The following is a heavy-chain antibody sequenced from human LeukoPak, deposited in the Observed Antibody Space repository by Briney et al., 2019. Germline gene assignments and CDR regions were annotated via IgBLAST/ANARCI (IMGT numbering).Heavy chain of an antibody. CDR3: ARDRSDTSRWYAGSH. Sequence: GGSLRLSCAASGFTFSSYAMSWVRQAPGKGLEWVSAISGSGGSTCYADSVKGRFTISRDNSKNTLYLQMNSLRAEDTAVYYCARDRSDTSRWYAGSHWGQGTLVTVSS. CDR1: GFTFSSYA. CDR2: ISGSGGST. D-gene: IGHD6-13*01. V-gene: IGHV3-23*01. J-gene: IGHJ4*02.